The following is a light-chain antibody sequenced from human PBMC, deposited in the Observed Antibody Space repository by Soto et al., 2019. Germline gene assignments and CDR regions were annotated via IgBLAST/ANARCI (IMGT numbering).Light chain of an antibody. V-gene: IGLV5-45*03. Sequence: QAVVTQPSSLSASPGASASLTCTLRNGINVGTYRIYWYQQKPGSPPQYLLRYKSDSDNQQGSGVPSRFSGSKDASANAGILLISGLQSEDEADYYCMIWHSNAWVFGGGTKVTVL. CDR3: MIWHSNAWV. CDR1: NGINVGTYR. CDR2: YKSDSDN. J-gene: IGLJ3*02.